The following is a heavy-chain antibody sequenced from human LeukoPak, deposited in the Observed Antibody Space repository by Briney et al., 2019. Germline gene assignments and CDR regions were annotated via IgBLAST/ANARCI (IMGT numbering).Heavy chain of an antibody. J-gene: IGHJ4*02. Sequence: PSETLSLTCAVYGGSFSGYYWSWIRQPPGKGLEWIGEINHSGSTNYNPSLKSRVTISVDTSKNQFSLKLSSVTAADTAVYYCARFSPGNSEFDYWGQGTLVTVSS. CDR3: ARFSPGNSEFDY. V-gene: IGHV4-34*01. D-gene: IGHD4-23*01. CDR1: GGSFSGYY. CDR2: INHSGST.